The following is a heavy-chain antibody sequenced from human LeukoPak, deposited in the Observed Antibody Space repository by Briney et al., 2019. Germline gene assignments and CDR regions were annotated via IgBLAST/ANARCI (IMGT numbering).Heavy chain of an antibody. D-gene: IGHD1-26*01. CDR3: ANLWELPFDY. V-gene: IGHV3-23*01. CDR2: IRSNGDTA. Sequence: GGSLRLSCTASGFTFSSIALTWVRQAPGKGLEWVSTIRSNGDTAYNADSVNGRFTISRDNSKNTPYLQMDSLRVEDTAIYYCANLWELPFDYWGQGTLVTVSS. CDR1: GFTFSSIA. J-gene: IGHJ4*02.